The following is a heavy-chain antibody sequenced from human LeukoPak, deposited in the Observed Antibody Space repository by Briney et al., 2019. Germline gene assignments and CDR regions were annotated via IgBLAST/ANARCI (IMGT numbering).Heavy chain of an antibody. CDR1: GLTFTTYW. CDR3: ARARSSYGYGDAFDI. Sequence: GESLRLSCAASGLTFTTYWMAWVRQFPGKGLEWVANINQDGTEKYSVDSVKGRFTISRDNAKNSLYLQMNSLRAEDTAVYYCARARSSYGYGDAFDIWGQGTMVTVSS. D-gene: IGHD5-18*01. CDR2: INQDGTEK. V-gene: IGHV3-7*01. J-gene: IGHJ3*02.